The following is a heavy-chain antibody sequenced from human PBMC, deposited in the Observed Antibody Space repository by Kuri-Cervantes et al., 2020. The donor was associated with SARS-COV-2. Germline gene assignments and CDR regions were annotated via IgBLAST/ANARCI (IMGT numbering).Heavy chain of an antibody. D-gene: IGHD1-14*01. CDR1: GFTFSSYA. CDR3: AKQPAGASRFGLTDV. CDR2: ISGSGGST. J-gene: IGHJ6*02. Sequence: GESLKISCAASGFTFSSYAMSWVRQAPGKGLEWVSAISGSGGSTYYADSVKGRFTISRDNSKNTLYLQMNSLRAEDTAVYYCAKQPAGASRFGLTDVWGQGTTVTVSS. V-gene: IGHV3-23*01.